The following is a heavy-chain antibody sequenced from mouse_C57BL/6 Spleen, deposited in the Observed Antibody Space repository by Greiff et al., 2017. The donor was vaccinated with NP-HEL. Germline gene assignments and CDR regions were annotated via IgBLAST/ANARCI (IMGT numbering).Heavy chain of an antibody. D-gene: IGHD2-4*01. Sequence: QVQLQQSGPELVQPGASVKISCKASGYAFSSSWMNWVKQRPGKGLEWIGRIYPGDGDTNYNGKFKGKATLTADKSSSTAYMQLSSLTSEDSAVYVCARWRLRHYAMDYWGQGTSVTVSS. CDR1: GYAFSSSW. CDR3: ARWRLRHYAMDY. V-gene: IGHV1-82*01. J-gene: IGHJ4*01. CDR2: IYPGDGDT.